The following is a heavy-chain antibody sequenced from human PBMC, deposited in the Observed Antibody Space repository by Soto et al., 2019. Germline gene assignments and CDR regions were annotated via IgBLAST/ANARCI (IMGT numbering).Heavy chain of an antibody. CDR3: ARGKNWFDT. CDR1: GGSISSGGYH. Sequence: SETLSLTCTVSGGSISSGGYHWSWIRQHPGKGLEWIGYIYYSGSTYYNPSLKGRVTISVDTYKNQFSLKLSSVTAADTAEYYCARGKNWFDTWGQGTLVTVSS. CDR2: IYYSGST. J-gene: IGHJ5*02. V-gene: IGHV4-31*03.